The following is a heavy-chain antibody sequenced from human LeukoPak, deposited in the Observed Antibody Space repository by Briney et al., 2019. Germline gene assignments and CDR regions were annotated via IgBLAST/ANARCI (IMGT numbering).Heavy chain of an antibody. CDR2: IYPGDSDT. V-gene: IGHV5-51*01. Sequence: GESLKISCQGSGYSFTSYWIGWVRQMPGKGLEWMGIIYPGDSDTRYSPSFQGQVTISADKSISTAYLQWSSLKASDTAMYYCARHSPGYCSGGSCWGYWGQGTLVTVSS. D-gene: IGHD2-15*01. J-gene: IGHJ4*02. CDR1: GYSFTSYW. CDR3: ARHSPGYCSGGSCWGY.